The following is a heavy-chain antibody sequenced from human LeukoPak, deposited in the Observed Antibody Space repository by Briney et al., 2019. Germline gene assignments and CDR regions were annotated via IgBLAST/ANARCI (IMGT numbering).Heavy chain of an antibody. CDR3: AGVAARLDY. CDR1: GGSVSSGSYC. CDR2: IYYSGST. D-gene: IGHD2-15*01. Sequence: SETLSLTCTVSGGSVSSGSYCWSWIRQPPGKGLEWIGYIYYSGSTNYNPSLKSRVTISVDTSKNQFSLKLSSVTAADTAVYYCAGVAARLDYWGQGTLVTVSS. V-gene: IGHV4-61*01. J-gene: IGHJ4*02.